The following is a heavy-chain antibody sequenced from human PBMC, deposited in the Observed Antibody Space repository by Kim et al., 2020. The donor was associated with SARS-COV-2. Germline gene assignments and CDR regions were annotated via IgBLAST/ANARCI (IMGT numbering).Heavy chain of an antibody. V-gene: IGHV1-2*02. CDR3: ARDRAREFLEWLLSTYDY. CDR2: INPNSGGT. D-gene: IGHD3-3*01. CDR1: GYTFTGYY. J-gene: IGHJ4*02. Sequence: ASVKVSCKASGYTFTGYYMHWVRQAPGQGLEWMGWINPNSGGTNYAQKFQGRVTMTRDTSISTAYMELSRLRSDDTAVYYCARDRAREFLEWLLSTYDYWGQGTLVTVSS.